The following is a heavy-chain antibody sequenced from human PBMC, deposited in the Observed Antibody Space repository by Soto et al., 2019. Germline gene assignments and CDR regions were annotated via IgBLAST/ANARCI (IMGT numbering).Heavy chain of an antibody. D-gene: IGHD4-17*01. Sequence: QVQLQQWGAGLLKPSETLSLTCAVYGGSFSGYYWNWVRQPPGKGLEWIGKIKHSGGTHYNPSLKFRVSISVDTSKNQVSLRPTSVTAADTAVYYCARAYDYGDPRDALDTWGQGTMVTVSS. CDR3: ARAYDYGDPRDALDT. CDR1: GGSFSGYY. CDR2: IKHSGGT. J-gene: IGHJ3*02. V-gene: IGHV4-34*01.